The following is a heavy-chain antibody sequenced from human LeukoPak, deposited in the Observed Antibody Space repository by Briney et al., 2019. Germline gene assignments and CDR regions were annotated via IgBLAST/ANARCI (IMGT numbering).Heavy chain of an antibody. J-gene: IGHJ5*02. Sequence: SETLSLTCTVSGGSISTYYWSWIRQPPGKGLEWIGYIYYSGSTNYNPSLKSRVTISVDTSKKQFSLKLSSVTAADTAVYYCARGLNYYDSSGYSDNWFDPWGQGTLVTVSS. V-gene: IGHV4-59*01. D-gene: IGHD3-22*01. CDR3: ARGLNYYDSSGYSDNWFDP. CDR2: IYYSGST. CDR1: GGSISTYY.